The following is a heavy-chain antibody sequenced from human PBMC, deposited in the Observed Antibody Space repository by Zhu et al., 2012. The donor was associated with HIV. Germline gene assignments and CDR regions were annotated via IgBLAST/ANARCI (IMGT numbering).Heavy chain of an antibody. J-gene: IGHJ4*02. V-gene: IGHV4-39*01. Sequence: QVQLQESGPGLVKPSETLSLTCTVSNDSISIDYFYWSWIRQPPGTGLEWIGSVYYSGITYYNSPLQSRVSVSVDTSKNQFFLKLTSVTAADTALYWCARRTAAAFDFWGQGIRVTVSS. CDR2: VYYSGIT. CDR3: ARRTAAAFDF. D-gene: IGHD6-13*01. CDR1: NDSISIDYFY.